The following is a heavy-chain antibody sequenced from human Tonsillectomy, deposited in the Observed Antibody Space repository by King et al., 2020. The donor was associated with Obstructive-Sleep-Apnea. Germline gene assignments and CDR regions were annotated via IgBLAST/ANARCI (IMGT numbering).Heavy chain of an antibody. V-gene: IGHV3-74*01. CDR3: ARESSSGGRYFDY. J-gene: IGHJ4*01. CDR2: IINDGSGT. Sequence: VQLVESGGGLVQPGGSLRRYCAASGFTFSRYWMLWVRQAPGKGLVWFSRIINDGSGTSSADAVKGRFTISRDNAKNTLYLQMNILRAEDTAMYYCARESSSGGRYFDYWGHGTLVTVSS. D-gene: IGHD6-19*01. CDR1: GFTFSRYW.